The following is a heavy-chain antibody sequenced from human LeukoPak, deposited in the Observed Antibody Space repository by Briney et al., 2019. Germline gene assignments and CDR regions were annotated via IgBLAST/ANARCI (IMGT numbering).Heavy chain of an antibody. Sequence: ASVKVSCKASGYTFTGYYMHWVRQAPGQGLERMGWINPNSGGTNYAQKFQGRVTMTRDTSISTAYMELSRLRSDDTAVYYCARDRITMVRGVIINWFDPWGQGTLVTVSS. CDR3: ARDRITMVRGVIINWFDP. D-gene: IGHD3-10*01. CDR1: GYTFTGYY. J-gene: IGHJ5*02. V-gene: IGHV1-2*02. CDR2: INPNSGGT.